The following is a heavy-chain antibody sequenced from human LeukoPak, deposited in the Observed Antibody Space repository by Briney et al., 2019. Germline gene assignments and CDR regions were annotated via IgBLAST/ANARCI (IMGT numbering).Heavy chain of an antibody. J-gene: IGHJ3*02. CDR1: GVSISGYY. CDR2: LHSSGST. V-gene: IGHV4-4*07. Sequence: SETLSLTCNVSGVSISGYYWSWIRQPAGQGLEWIGRLHSSGSTNYNPSLKSRVTMSVDTSKNQFSLKLTSVTAADTAVYYCARRNWDDAFDIWGQGTMVTVSS. D-gene: IGHD7-27*01. CDR3: ARRNWDDAFDI.